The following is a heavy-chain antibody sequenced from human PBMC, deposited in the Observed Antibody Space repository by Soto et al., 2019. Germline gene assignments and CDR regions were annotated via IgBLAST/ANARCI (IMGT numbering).Heavy chain of an antibody. CDR2: IYPGDSDA. CDR3: ARHQSPNNWNDRDWFDP. V-gene: IGHV5-51*01. Sequence: GESLKISCQGSGYSFSNYWIGWVRQMPGKGLEWMGIIYPGDSDARYSPSFQGQVTMSVDKSISTAYLQWSSLEASDTAMYYCARHQSPNNWNDRDWFDPWGQGTLVTVSS. CDR1: GYSFSNYW. D-gene: IGHD1-20*01. J-gene: IGHJ5*02.